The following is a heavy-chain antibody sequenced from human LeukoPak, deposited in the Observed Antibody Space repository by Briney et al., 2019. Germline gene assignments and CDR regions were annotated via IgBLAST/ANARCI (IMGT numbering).Heavy chain of an antibody. CDR2: ISAYNGNT. D-gene: IGHD2-2*01. CDR3: ARWRVPANWFDP. CDR1: GYTFISYG. J-gene: IGHJ5*02. V-gene: IGHV1-18*01. Sequence: GASVKVSCKASGYTFISYGITWVRQAPGQGLEWMGWISAYNGNTNYAQKLQGRVTMTTDTSTSTAYMELRSLRSDDTAVYYCARWRVPANWFDPWGQGTLVTVSS.